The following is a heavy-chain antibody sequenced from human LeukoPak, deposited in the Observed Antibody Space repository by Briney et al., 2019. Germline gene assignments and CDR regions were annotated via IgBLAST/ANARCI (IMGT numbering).Heavy chain of an antibody. J-gene: IGHJ4*02. CDR1: GYTFTGYY. V-gene: IGHV1-2*02. D-gene: IGHD6-6*01. Sequence: ASVKVSCKASGYTFTGYYMHWVRQAPGQGLEWMGWINPNSGGTNYAQKFQGRVTMTRDTSISTAYMELSRLRSDDTAVYYCAREPYSEYSSSSGDYWGQGTLVTVSS. CDR3: AREPYSEYSSSSGDY. CDR2: INPNSGGT.